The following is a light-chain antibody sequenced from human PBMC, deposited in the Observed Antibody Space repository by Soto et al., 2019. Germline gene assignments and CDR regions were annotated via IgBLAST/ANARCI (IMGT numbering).Light chain of an antibody. J-gene: IGKJ4*01. CDR1: QSISTY. CDR2: AAS. Sequence: DIQMTQSPSSLSASVGDRVTITCRASQSISTYLNWYQQKPGKAPKLLIYAASSLQSGVPSRFSGSGSGTDFTLTISSLQPEDVATYYCQQSDSTPLTFGGGTKVAIK. V-gene: IGKV1-39*01. CDR3: QQSDSTPLT.